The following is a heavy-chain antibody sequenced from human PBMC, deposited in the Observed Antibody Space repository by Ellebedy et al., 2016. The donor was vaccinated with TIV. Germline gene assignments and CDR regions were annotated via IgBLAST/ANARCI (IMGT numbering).Heavy chain of an antibody. CDR2: IKQDGSEK. J-gene: IGHJ4*02. V-gene: IGHV3-7*01. CDR3: VPPEYCSSTSCYPDHHFDY. CDR1: GFTFSSYW. D-gene: IGHD2-2*01. Sequence: GESLKISCAASGFTFSSYWMSWVRQAPGKGLEWVANIKQDGSEKYYVDSVKGRFTISRDNAKNSLYLQMNSLRAEDTAVYYCVPPEYCSSTSCYPDHHFDYWGQGTLVTVSS.